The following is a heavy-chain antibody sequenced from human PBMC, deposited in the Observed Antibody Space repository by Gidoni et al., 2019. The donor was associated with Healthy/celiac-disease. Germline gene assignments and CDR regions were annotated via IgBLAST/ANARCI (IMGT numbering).Heavy chain of an antibody. Sequence: QVPLVQSGAEVKKPGSSVKVSCKASGDTFSSYAISWVRQAPGTGLEWMGRSIPILGIANYAQKFQDRVTIPADKATSTAYMELSSLRSEDTALYYCARGFGDYYDSSAHKFYGMDVWGQGTTVTVSS. CDR2: SIPILGIA. D-gene: IGHD3-22*01. J-gene: IGHJ6*02. CDR1: GDTFSSYA. CDR3: ARGFGDYYDSSAHKFYGMDV. V-gene: IGHV1-69*09.